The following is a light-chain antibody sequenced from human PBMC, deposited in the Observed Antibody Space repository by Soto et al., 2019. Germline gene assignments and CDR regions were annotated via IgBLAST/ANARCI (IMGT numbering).Light chain of an antibody. J-gene: IGKJ1*01. CDR3: LQDYNYPRT. Sequence: IRIYISVSSVPAYVGDRVTITCRASQGITNDLGWFQQKPGKAPKLLIYATSSLQSGVPSRFSGSGSGTDFTLTISSLQPEDFATYYCLQDYNYPRTFGQGTNVEIK. V-gene: IGKV1-6*01. CDR1: QGITND. CDR2: ATS.